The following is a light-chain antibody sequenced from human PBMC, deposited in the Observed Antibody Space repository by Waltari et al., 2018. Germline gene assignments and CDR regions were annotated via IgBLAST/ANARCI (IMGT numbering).Light chain of an antibody. Sequence: QSALTQPPSASGSPGQSVTTSCTGTARAVGGCRYVSWCQQHPGKAPKRIIFDVSKRPSGVPDRFSGSKSGNTASLTVSGLQAEDEADYYCSSYAGSNNYVFGTGTKVTVL. J-gene: IGLJ1*01. CDR1: ARAVGGCRY. CDR3: SSYAGSNNYV. V-gene: IGLV2-8*01. CDR2: DVS.